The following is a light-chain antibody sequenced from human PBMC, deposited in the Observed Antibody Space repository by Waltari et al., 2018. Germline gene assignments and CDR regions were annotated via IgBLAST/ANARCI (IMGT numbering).Light chain of an antibody. V-gene: IGKV1-39*01. CDR1: QSSSED. Sequence: VTITCRASQSSSEDLNWYQQKPGKAPKLLIYGASSLQSGVPSRFSGSGSGTDFTLSITSLQPEDSATYYCQQSYTFGGGTKVEIK. CDR2: GAS. CDR3: QQSYT. J-gene: IGKJ4*01.